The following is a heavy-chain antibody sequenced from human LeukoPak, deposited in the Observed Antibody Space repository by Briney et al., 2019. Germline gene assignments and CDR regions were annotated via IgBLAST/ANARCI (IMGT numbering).Heavy chain of an antibody. Sequence: SETLSLTCTVSGGSISSSSYYWGWIRQPPGKGLEWIGSIYYSGSTYYNPSLKSRVTISVDTSKSQFSLKLSSVTAADTAVYYCARVRTTVTSNWFDPWGQGTLVTVSS. D-gene: IGHD4-17*01. J-gene: IGHJ5*02. V-gene: IGHV4-39*07. CDR3: ARVRTTVTSNWFDP. CDR1: GGSISSSSYY. CDR2: IYYSGST.